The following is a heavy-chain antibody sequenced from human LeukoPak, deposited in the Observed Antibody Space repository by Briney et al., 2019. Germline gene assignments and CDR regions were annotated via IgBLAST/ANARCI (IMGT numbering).Heavy chain of an antibody. D-gene: IGHD6-19*01. Sequence: GGSLRLSCAASGFTFNIYAMHWVRRAPGKGLEWVAVISYDGSKTYYADSVKGRFTISRDNAKNSLYLQMNSLRAEDTAVYYCASDSGTSYSSGWYDYWGQGTLVTVSS. CDR2: ISYDGSKT. CDR1: GFTFNIYA. J-gene: IGHJ4*02. CDR3: ASDSGTSYSSGWYDY. V-gene: IGHV3-30-3*01.